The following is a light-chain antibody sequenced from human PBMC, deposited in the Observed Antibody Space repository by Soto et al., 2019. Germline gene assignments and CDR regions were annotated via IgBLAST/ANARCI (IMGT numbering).Light chain of an antibody. J-gene: IGLJ1*01. V-gene: IGLV3-1*01. CDR1: KLGDKY. CDR2: QDS. CDR3: QAWDSSTAFYV. Sequence: SYELTQPPSVSVSPGQTASITCSGDKLGDKYACWYQQKPGQSPVLVIYQDSKRPSGIPERFSGSNSVNKATLTISGTQAMDEADYYCQAWDSSTAFYVFRSGTKRTVL.